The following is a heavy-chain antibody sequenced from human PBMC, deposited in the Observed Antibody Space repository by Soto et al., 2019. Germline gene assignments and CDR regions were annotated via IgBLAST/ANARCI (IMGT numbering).Heavy chain of an antibody. D-gene: IGHD3-3*01. Sequence: VASVKVSCKASGGTFSSYAISWVRQAPGQGLEWMGGIIPIFGTANYAQKFQGRVTITADESTSTAYMELSSLRSEDTAVYYCARDKGSYDFWSGYSIGPYGMDVWGQRTKVTVSS. CDR1: GGTFSSYA. J-gene: IGHJ6*02. CDR2: IIPIFGTA. CDR3: ARDKGSYDFWSGYSIGPYGMDV. V-gene: IGHV1-69*13.